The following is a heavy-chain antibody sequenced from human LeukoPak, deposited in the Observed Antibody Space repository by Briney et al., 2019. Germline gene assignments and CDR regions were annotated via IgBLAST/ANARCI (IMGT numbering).Heavy chain of an antibody. CDR3: AREGSITMVRGVISYYYYYGMDV. D-gene: IGHD3-10*01. V-gene: IGHV1-18*01. CDR2: ISAYNGTP. Sequence: GASVKVSCKASGYTFTSYGISWVRQAPGQGLEWMGWISAYNGTPNYAQKLQGRVTMTTDTSTSTAYMELRSLRSDDTAVYYCAREGSITMVRGVISYYYYYGMDVWGQGTTVTVSS. J-gene: IGHJ6*02. CDR1: GYTFTSYG.